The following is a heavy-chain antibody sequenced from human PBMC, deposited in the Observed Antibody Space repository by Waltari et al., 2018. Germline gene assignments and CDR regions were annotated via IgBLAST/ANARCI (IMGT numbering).Heavy chain of an antibody. D-gene: IGHD3-22*01. Sequence: EVQLVESGGGLVQPGGSLRLSCAASGFTLSNYWLSWVRQAPGKGPEWVANIMTEGREEYDVDSVRGRFTISRDNAKNSLYLQMNSLRPEDTAVYYCVRDQWFAFDIWGQGTMVTVSS. V-gene: IGHV3-7*01. CDR1: GFTLSNYW. CDR3: VRDQWFAFDI. J-gene: IGHJ3*02. CDR2: IMTEGREE.